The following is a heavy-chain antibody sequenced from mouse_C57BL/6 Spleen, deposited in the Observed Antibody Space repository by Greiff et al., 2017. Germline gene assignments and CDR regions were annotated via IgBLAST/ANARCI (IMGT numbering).Heavy chain of an antibody. V-gene: IGHV1-54*01. D-gene: IGHD2-5*01. CDR3: ARSGYSNLYYYAMDY. Sequence: VQLQASGAELVRPGTSVKVSCKASGYAFPNSLIEWVKQRPGQGLEWIGVINPGSGVTTYNEKFKGQATLTAAKSSSTAYMQLSSLTSEDSAVYFCARSGYSNLYYYAMDYGGQGPSGTVSS. J-gene: IGHJ4*01. CDR2: INPGSGVT. CDR1: GYAFPNSL.